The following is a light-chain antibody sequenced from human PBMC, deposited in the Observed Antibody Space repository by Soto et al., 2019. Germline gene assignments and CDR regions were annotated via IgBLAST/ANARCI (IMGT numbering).Light chain of an antibody. CDR1: QSVSSSY. V-gene: IGKV3-20*01. CDR3: QQYQTSPLT. J-gene: IGKJ4*01. Sequence: EIVVTQSPGTLSLSPGERATLSCRASQSVSSSYLAWYQQTPGQAPRLLIYGASSRATGIPDRFSGSGSATDLTITISRLQPEDFEVYYCQQYQTSPLTFGGGTKVDIK. CDR2: GAS.